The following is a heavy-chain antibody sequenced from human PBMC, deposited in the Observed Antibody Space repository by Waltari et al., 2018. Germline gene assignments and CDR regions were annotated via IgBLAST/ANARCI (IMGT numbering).Heavy chain of an antibody. CDR3: AIGGVETSWYWRY. D-gene: IGHD6-13*01. Sequence: EVQVVESGGGLVQPGGSLRPSWAASGFTFCSLWMTGVRQAPGKGLEWVANIKTDGSETYYVDSVKGRFTISRDNTKNSLYLQMSSLRAEDTAVYYCAIGGVETSWYWRYWGQGTLVTVSS. V-gene: IGHV3-7*01. CDR1: GFTFCSLW. CDR2: IKTDGSET. J-gene: IGHJ4*02.